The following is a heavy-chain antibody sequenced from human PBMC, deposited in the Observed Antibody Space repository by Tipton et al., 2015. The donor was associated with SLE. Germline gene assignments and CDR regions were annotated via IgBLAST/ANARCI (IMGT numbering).Heavy chain of an antibody. Sequence: SLRLSCAASGFTFDDYTMHWVRQVPRKGLEWVSAVTWNSADIDYTYSVKGRFTISRDNAKNSLYLQMNSLRAEDTALYYCTRGTWGNPFDIWGQGTKVTVSS. J-gene: IGHJ3*02. CDR1: GFTFDDYT. D-gene: IGHD7-27*01. V-gene: IGHV3-9*01. CDR3: TRGTWGNPFDI. CDR2: VTWNSADI.